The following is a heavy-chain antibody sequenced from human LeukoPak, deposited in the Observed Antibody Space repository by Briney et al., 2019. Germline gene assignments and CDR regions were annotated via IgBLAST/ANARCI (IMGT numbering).Heavy chain of an antibody. Sequence: HPGGSLRLSCAASGFTFDDYAMHWVRQAPGKGLEWVSGISWNSGSIGYADSVKGRFTISRDNAKNSLYLQMNSLRAEDTAVYYCARVFHSSGWYDHLHDAFDIWGQGTMVTVSS. D-gene: IGHD6-19*01. CDR3: ARVFHSSGWYDHLHDAFDI. CDR2: ISWNSGSI. J-gene: IGHJ3*02. V-gene: IGHV3-9*01. CDR1: GFTFDDYA.